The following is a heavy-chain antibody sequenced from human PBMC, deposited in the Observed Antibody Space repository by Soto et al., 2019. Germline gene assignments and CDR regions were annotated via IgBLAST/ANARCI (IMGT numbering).Heavy chain of an antibody. V-gene: IGHV4-59*01. CDR2: IYYSGST. CDR1: GGSISSYY. J-gene: IGHJ4*02. Sequence: TLSLTCTVSGGSISSYYWSWIRQPPGKGLEWIGYIYYSGSTNYNPSLKSRVSISVDTSKNQFSLRLSSVTAADTAVYYCAREYSSSSIGYYFDYWGQGTLVTVSS. CDR3: AREYSSSSIGYYFDY. D-gene: IGHD6-6*01.